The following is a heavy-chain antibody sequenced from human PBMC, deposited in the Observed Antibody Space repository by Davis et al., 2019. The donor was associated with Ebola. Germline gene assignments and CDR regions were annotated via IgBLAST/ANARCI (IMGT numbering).Heavy chain of an antibody. V-gene: IGHV3-23*01. CDR3: AKDTSNIWFDI. J-gene: IGHJ3*02. CDR2: ISGSGAST. D-gene: IGHD1-26*01. Sequence: GESLKISCAASQFTFSNSAMNWVRQAPGKGPEWVASISGSGASTYYADSVKGRFTISRDNSKNTLYLQMNGLRVEDTAIYYCAKDTSNIWFDIWGQGTNVTVSS. CDR1: QFTFSNSA.